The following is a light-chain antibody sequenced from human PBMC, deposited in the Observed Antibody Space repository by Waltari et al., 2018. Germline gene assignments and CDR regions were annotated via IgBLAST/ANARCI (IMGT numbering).Light chain of an antibody. V-gene: IGKV3-20*01. J-gene: IGKJ5*01. Sequence: EIVLTQSPGTMFLSPGESATLSCRASQSVSNNPLAGYQQSPGQAPRLVIYGAFARATAIPDRFSGTGSGTDFTLTISRLEPEDFAMYYCQQYGSSPLTFGQGTRLEIK. CDR1: QSVSNNP. CDR2: GAF. CDR3: QQYGSSPLT.